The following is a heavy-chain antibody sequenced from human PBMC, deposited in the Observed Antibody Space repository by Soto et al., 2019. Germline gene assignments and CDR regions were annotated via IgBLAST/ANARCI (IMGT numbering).Heavy chain of an antibody. Sequence: SETLSLTCTVSGGSIRSSSYYWVWIRQPPGKGLEWIGGIYYSGSTYYNPSLKSRVTISEDTSKNQFPLKLSSVTAADTAVYYCARLGIVGATKYYFDYWGQGTLVTVSS. V-gene: IGHV4-39*01. CDR2: IYYSGST. J-gene: IGHJ4*02. D-gene: IGHD1-26*01. CDR1: GGSIRSSSYY. CDR3: ARLGIVGATKYYFDY.